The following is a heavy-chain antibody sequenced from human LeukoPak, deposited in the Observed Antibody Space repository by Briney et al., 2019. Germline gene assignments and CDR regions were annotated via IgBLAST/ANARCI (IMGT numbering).Heavy chain of an antibody. CDR2: LRGDGET. CDR3: AKASWVSSADAVL. J-gene: IGHJ4*02. V-gene: IGHV3-23*01. CDR1: GFIFRDYA. Sequence: GGSLRLSCVASGFIFRDYAMSWVRQAPAGGLEWVSSLRGDGETFYTDSVKGRFTLSRDHSRNTVYLQLSSLRVEDTAVYYCAKASWVSSADAVLWGQGTLVTVS. D-gene: IGHD3-16*01.